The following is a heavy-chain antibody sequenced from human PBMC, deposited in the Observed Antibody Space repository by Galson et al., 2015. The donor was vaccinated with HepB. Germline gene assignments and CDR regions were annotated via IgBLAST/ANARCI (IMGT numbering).Heavy chain of an antibody. CDR2: ITGSGGST. D-gene: IGHD3-3*01. V-gene: IGHV3-23*01. CDR3: AKDPIFGASGWFYFDY. CDR1: GFRFSNYA. Sequence: SLRLSCAASGFRFSNYAMSWVRQAPGKGLEWVSGITGSGGSTYYAASVKSRFTISRDNTKNTLYLQMRGLRADDTAVYYCAKDPIFGASGWFYFDYWGQGTVVTVSS. J-gene: IGHJ4*02.